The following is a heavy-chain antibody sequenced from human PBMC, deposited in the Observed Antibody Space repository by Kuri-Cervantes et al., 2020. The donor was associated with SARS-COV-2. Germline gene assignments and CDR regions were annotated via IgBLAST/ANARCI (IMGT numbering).Heavy chain of an antibody. V-gene: IGHV3-48*02. CDR3: ATSPKYQLPIDY. CDR2: ISSSSSTI. Sequence: ETLSLTCAASGFAFINYNMNWVRQAPGKGLEWISYISSSSSTIYYGDSVRGRFTISRDNAKNSLYLQMNSLRDEDTAVYYCATSPKYQLPIDYWGQGTLVTVSS. CDR1: GFAFINYN. J-gene: IGHJ4*02. D-gene: IGHD2-2*01.